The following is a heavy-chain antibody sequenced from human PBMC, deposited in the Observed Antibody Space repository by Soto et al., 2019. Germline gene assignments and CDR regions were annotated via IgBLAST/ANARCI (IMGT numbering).Heavy chain of an antibody. D-gene: IGHD6-13*01. J-gene: IGHJ4*02. Sequence: EVQLVESGGGLVQPGGSLRLSCAASGFTFSIYSMNWVRQAPGKGLEWVSYISSSSSTIHYADSVKGRFTISRDNAKNSLYLQMNSLRAEDTAVYYCARDEGSSSWLDFWGQGTLVTDSS. CDR1: GFTFSIYS. CDR3: ARDEGSSSWLDF. CDR2: ISSSSSTI. V-gene: IGHV3-48*01.